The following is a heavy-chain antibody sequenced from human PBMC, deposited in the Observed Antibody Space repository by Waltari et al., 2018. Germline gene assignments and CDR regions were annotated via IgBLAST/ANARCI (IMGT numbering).Heavy chain of an antibody. CDR3: ARLGITMTPDY. Sequence: HVQLVQSGAELKKPGASVKLSCKASGYTFPSYYIQWVGQAPGLGLEWMGVMNAGGDTTIYARKFQGRVTMTRDTSTSTVYMELSSLRSEDTAVYYCARLGITMTPDYWGQGTLVTVSS. CDR1: GYTFPSYY. J-gene: IGHJ4*02. CDR2: MNAGGDTT. V-gene: IGHV1-46*01.